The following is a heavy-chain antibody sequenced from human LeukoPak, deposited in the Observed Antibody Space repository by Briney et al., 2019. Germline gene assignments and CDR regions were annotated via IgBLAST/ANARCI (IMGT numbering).Heavy chain of an antibody. V-gene: IGHV1-2*02. J-gene: IGHJ4*02. Sequence: ASVKVSCKASGYTFTSYGISWVRQAPGQGLEWMGWINPNSGGTNYAQKFQGRVTMTRDTSISTAYMELSRLRSDDTAVYYCATAEQQYDYWGQGTLVTVSS. CDR3: ATAEQQYDY. CDR1: GYTFTSYG. CDR2: INPNSGGT. D-gene: IGHD6-13*01.